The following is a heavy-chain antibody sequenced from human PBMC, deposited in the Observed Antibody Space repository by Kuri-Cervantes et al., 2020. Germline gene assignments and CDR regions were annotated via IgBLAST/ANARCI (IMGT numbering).Heavy chain of an antibody. J-gene: IGHJ3*02. CDR1: GGSFSGHY. CDR3: ARAPGDAFDI. V-gene: IGHV4-34*01. CDR2: INHSGST. D-gene: IGHD1-14*01. Sequence: SQTLSLTCAVYGGSFSGHYWSWIRQPPGKGLEWIGEINHSGSTNYNPSLKSRVTISVDTSKNQFSLKLSSVTAADTAVYYCARAPGDAFDIWGQGTMVTVSS.